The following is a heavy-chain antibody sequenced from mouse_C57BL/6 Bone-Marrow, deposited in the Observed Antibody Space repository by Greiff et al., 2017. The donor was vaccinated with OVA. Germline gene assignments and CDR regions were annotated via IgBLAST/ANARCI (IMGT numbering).Heavy chain of an antibody. J-gene: IGHJ4*01. Sequence: QVQLQQPEAELVRPGTSVKLSCKASGYTFTSYWMHWVKQRPGQGLEWIGVIDPSDSYTNYNQKFKGKATLTVDTSSSTAYMQLSSLTSEDSAVYYRARSNYYGSSYAMEYWGQRTSVTVSS. CDR1: GYTFTSYW. D-gene: IGHD1-1*01. V-gene: IGHV1-59*01. CDR2: IDPSDSYT. CDR3: ARSNYYGSSYAMEY.